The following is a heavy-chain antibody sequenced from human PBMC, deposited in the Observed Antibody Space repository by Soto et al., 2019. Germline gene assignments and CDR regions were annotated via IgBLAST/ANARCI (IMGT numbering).Heavy chain of an antibody. CDR1: GFTFSSYA. CDR2: ISGSGGST. D-gene: IGHD2-15*01. V-gene: IGHV3-23*01. CDR3: AKDRYCSGGSCY. Sequence: EVQLLESGGGLVQPGGSLRLSCAASGFTFSSYAMSWVRQAPGKGLEWVSAISGSGGSTYYADSVKGRFTISRDNSKNTLYLQMNSLRAEYTAVYYCAKDRYCSGGSCYWGQGTLVTVSS. J-gene: IGHJ4*02.